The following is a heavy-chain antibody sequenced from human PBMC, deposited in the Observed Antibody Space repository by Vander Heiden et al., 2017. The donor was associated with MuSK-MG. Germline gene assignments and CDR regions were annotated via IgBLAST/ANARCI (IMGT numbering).Heavy chain of an antibody. CDR3: ARGGRRGGSGYPAFDY. V-gene: IGHV1-18*01. D-gene: IGHD3-22*01. J-gene: IGHJ4*02. Sequence: QVQLVQSGAEVKKPGASVKVSCKASGYTFTSYGISWVRQAPGQGLEWMGWISAYNGNTNYAQKLQGRVTMTTDTSTSTADMELRSMRSDETAVYYCARGGRRGGSGYPAFDYWGQGTLVTVYS. CDR1: GYTFTSYG. CDR2: ISAYNGNT.